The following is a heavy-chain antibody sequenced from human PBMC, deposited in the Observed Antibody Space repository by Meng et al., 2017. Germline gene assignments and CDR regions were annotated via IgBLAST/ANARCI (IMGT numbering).Heavy chain of an antibody. D-gene: IGHD3-10*01. CDR2: IWYDGSNK. CDR1: GFTFSSYG. V-gene: IGHV3-33*01. CDR3: ARENGVRGVKLYWYFDL. Sequence: GESLKISCAASGFTFSSYGMHWVRQAPGKGLEWVAVIWYDGSNKYYADSVKGRFTISRDNSKNTLYLQMNSLRAEDTAVYYCARENGVRGVKLYWYFDLWGRGTLVTVSS. J-gene: IGHJ2*01.